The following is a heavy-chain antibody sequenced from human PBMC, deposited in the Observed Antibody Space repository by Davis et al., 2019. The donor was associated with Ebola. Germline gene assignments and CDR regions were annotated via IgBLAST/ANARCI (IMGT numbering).Heavy chain of an antibody. CDR1: GFTFSSYA. J-gene: IGHJ2*01. CDR3: ARDLPGGDWYFDL. Sequence: GESLKISCAASGFTFSSYAMHWVRQAPGKGLEWVALISYDGSNKYYADSVKGRFTISRDNSKNTLYLQMSSLRSEDTAVYYCARDLPGGDWYFDLWGRGTLVTVSS. CDR2: ISYDGSNK. V-gene: IGHV3-30*04. D-gene: IGHD1-14*01.